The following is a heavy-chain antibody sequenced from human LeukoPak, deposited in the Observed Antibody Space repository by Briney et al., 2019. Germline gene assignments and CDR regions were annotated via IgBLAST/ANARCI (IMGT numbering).Heavy chain of an antibody. CDR3: ARVSVREERSCAY. J-gene: IGHJ4*02. Sequence: ASVKVSCKASGYTFSDFYIHWVRQAPGQGLEYVGWITPKSGDTYSPQRFQGRLTMTRDASISTAYMELSSLRSDDTAVYFCARVSVREERSCAYWGEGTLVTVSS. D-gene: IGHD1-1*01. V-gene: IGHV1-2*02. CDR2: ITPKSGDT. CDR1: GYTFSDFY.